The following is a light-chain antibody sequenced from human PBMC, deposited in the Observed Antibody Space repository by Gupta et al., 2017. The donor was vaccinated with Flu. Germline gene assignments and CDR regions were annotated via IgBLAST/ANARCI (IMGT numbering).Light chain of an antibody. CDR1: SSDIGGYNY. V-gene: IGLV2-14*01. CDR2: EVS. CDR3: SSYTSGSTVV. J-gene: IGLJ2*01. Sequence: QSALTQPASVSGSPGQSITLSCTGSSSDIGGYNYVSWYQHEPGKAPKLMIYEVSNRPSGVSNRFSGSKSGNTASLTIFGIQPEDEAHYYCSSYTSGSTVVFGGGTKLTVL.